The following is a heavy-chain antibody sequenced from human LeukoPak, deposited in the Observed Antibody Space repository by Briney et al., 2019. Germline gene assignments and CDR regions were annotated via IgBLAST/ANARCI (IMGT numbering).Heavy chain of an antibody. CDR2: ISYDGSNK. D-gene: IGHD5-18*01. Sequence: GGSLRLSCVASGFTFQSHAMSWVRQAPVKGLEWVAVISYDGSNKYYADSVKGRFTISRDNSKNTLYLQMNSLRAEDTAVYYCARDVDTAMVFAFDIWGQGTMVTVSS. CDR1: GFTFQSHA. CDR3: ARDVDTAMVFAFDI. J-gene: IGHJ3*02. V-gene: IGHV3-30*04.